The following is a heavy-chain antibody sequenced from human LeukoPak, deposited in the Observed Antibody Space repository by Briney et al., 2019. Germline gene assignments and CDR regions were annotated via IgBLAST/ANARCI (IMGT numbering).Heavy chain of an antibody. CDR2: IYASGST. V-gene: IGHV4-4*07. CDR1: GGSTSNYY. J-gene: IGHJ4*02. D-gene: IGHD3-10*01. Sequence: PSETLSLTCTVSGGSTSNYYRSWIRQPAGMGLEWIGRIYASGSTNYNPSLKSRVTMSVDTSNNQFSLNLSSATAADTAVYYCARTSARGAQFDYWGQGALVTVSS. CDR3: ARTSARGAQFDY.